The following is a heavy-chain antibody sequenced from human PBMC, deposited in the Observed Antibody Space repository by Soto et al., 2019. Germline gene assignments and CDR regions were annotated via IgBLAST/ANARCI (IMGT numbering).Heavy chain of an antibody. Sequence: GGSLRLSCAASGFTFSSYWMHWVRQAPGKGLVWVSRINSDGRSTSYADSVKGRFTISRDNAKKTLYLQMNSLRAEGTAVYYCVRTSLVVAAATREDYWGQGTLVTVSS. V-gene: IGHV3-74*01. CDR1: GFTFSSYW. D-gene: IGHD2-15*01. J-gene: IGHJ4*02. CDR2: INSDGRST. CDR3: VRTSLVVAAATREDY.